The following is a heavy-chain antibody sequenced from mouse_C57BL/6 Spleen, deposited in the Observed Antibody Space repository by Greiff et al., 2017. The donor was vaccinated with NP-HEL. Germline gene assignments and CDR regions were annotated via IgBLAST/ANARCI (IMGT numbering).Heavy chain of an antibody. CDR2: INPGSGGT. CDR1: GYAFTNYL. Sequence: QVHVKQSGAELVRPGTSVKVSCKASGYAFTNYLIEWVKQRPGQGLEWIGVINPGSGGTNYNEKFKGKATLTADKSSSTAYMQLSSLTSEDSAVYFCARTDYGSRYYYAMDYWGQGTSVTVSS. J-gene: IGHJ4*01. V-gene: IGHV1-54*01. D-gene: IGHD1-1*01. CDR3: ARTDYGSRYYYAMDY.